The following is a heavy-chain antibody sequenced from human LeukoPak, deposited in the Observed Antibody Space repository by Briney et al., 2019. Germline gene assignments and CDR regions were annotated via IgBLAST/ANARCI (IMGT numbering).Heavy chain of an antibody. J-gene: IGHJ4*02. CDR1: GFTFSSYS. D-gene: IGHD6-13*01. CDR2: ISSSSSTI. Sequence: GGSLRLSCAASGFTFSSYSMNWVRQAPGKGLEWVSYISSSSSTIYYADSVKGRFTISRDNAKNSLYLQMNSLRVEDTAVYYCAKGRDESQLVPGYWGQGTLVTVSS. CDR3: AKGRDESQLVPGY. V-gene: IGHV3-48*01.